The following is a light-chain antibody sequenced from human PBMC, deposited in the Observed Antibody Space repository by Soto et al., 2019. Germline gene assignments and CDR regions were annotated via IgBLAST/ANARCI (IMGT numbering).Light chain of an antibody. Sequence: DIQVTQSTSLLSASVGDRVTITFQASQTINNYLNRYQQKPGRAPKLLIYDASNLEAGVPSRFRGSGSGTDFTFTISRLQPEDIATYYCQQYENLPTFGQGTRLEI. CDR1: QTINNY. V-gene: IGKV1-33*01. J-gene: IGKJ5*01. CDR2: DAS. CDR3: QQYENLPT.